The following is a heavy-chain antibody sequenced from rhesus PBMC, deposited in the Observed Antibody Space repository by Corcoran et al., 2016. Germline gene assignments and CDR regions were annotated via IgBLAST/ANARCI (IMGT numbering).Heavy chain of an antibody. J-gene: IGHJ4*01. CDR3: ATMVYCTGSGCGY. Sequence: EVQLVQSGAEVKQPGASVKISCKASGYTFTDYYLHWVRQAPEKGLEWMGRVDPEEGKAIHAQKFQDRVTITADTSTDTAYMELSRLRSEDTAVYYCATMVYCTGSGCGYWGQGVLVTVSS. D-gene: IGHD2-21*01. V-gene: IGHV1-111*02. CDR2: VDPEEGKA. CDR1: GYTFTDYY.